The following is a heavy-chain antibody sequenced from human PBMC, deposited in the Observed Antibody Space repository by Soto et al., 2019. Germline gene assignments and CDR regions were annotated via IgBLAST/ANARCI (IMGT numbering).Heavy chain of an antibody. V-gene: IGHV3-23*01. Sequence: EVQLLESGGGLAQPGGSLRLSCAASGFAFSSSAMAWIRQTPGKGLQWVSAITVAGGGIYYADAVKGRFTISRDNSRKTVYLQMNSLSAEDTAQYFCAKWPPSPKRGVTRHWGQGNVVTVYS. CDR2: ITVAGGGI. D-gene: IGHD3-10*01. J-gene: IGHJ4*02. CDR1: GFAFSSSA. CDR3: AKWPPSPKRGVTRH.